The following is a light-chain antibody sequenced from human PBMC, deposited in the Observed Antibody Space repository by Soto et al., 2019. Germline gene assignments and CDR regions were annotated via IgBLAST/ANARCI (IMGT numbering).Light chain of an antibody. CDR2: AAS. V-gene: IGKV1-39*01. CDR3: HQTDRAPLT. Sequence: DIPMTQSPSSLSASVGDRVPITCRASQSIDSYLNLYQQKPGKAPKLLIYAASTLESGVPSRISGSGSGTEFTLTITSLQTEDFATYYCHQTDRAPLTFGGGTKVEIE. CDR1: QSIDSY. J-gene: IGKJ4*01.